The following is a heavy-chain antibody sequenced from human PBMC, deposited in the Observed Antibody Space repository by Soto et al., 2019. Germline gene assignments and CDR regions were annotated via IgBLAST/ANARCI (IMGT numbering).Heavy chain of an antibody. Sequence: GGSLRLCCAASGFTFSSYDMHWVRQATGKGLEWVSAIGTAGDTYYPGSVKGRFTISRENAENSLYLQMNSLRAGDTAVYYCARAPRGYGGDLVYGMDVWGQGTTVTSP. J-gene: IGHJ6*02. V-gene: IGHV3-13*01. D-gene: IGHD2-21*02. CDR1: GFTFSSYD. CDR3: ARAPRGYGGDLVYGMDV. CDR2: IGTAGDT.